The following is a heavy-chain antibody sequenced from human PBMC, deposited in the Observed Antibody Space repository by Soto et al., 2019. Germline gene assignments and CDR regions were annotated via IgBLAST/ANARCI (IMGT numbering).Heavy chain of an antibody. J-gene: IGHJ4*02. CDR1: GFTFGTYA. V-gene: IGHV3-23*01. D-gene: IGHD1-1*01. CDR3: AKMAGSVISNWRFEY. CDR2: TSGSGTTT. Sequence: GGSLRLSCAASGFTFGTYAMSWVRQAPGKGLEWVSVTSGSGTTTYSADSVKGRFTISRDNSKNTLFLQMNSLRTEDTAIYYCAKMAGSVISNWRFEYWGQGSLVTVSS.